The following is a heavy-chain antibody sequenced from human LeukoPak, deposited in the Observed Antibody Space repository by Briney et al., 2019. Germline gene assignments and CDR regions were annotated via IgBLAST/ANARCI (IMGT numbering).Heavy chain of an antibody. D-gene: IGHD3-22*01. Sequence: ASVKVSCKASGYTCTDYGMHWVRQAPGQRLEWMAWINAGNGNAKYSQKFQGRVTITRDTSASTAYMELSSLRSEDTAVYYCARVPLHDRNDYYYPHWGQGTVVTVSS. V-gene: IGHV1-3*01. J-gene: IGHJ1*01. CDR1: GYTCTDYG. CDR3: ARVPLHDRNDYYYPH. CDR2: INAGNGNA.